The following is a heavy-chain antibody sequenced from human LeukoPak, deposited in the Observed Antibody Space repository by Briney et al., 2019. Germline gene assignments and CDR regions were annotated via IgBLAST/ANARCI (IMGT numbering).Heavy chain of an antibody. J-gene: IGHJ4*02. D-gene: IGHD3-10*01. CDR3: ARYEISLVRGVMV. CDR1: GYTFTGYY. CDR2: ISGYNGKT. Sequence: GASVKVSCKASGYTFTGYYMHWVRQAPGQGLEWMGWISGYNGKTNYAQKFQGRITMTTDTSTSTAYMELRSLRSDDTAVYYCARYEISLVRGVMVWGQGTLVTASS. V-gene: IGHV1-18*04.